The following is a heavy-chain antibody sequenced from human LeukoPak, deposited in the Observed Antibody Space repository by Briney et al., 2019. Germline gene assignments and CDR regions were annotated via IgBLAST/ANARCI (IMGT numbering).Heavy chain of an antibody. CDR1: GYTFSDYA. D-gene: IGHD2-2*01. Sequence: ASVKVSCKASGYTFSDYAIHWVRQVPGRGLEWMGRINSGIYKTRYSQDFQGRVTITRDTSARTVYMELSSLRSEDMAVYYCARWGCSSASCNASFDYWGQGTLVTVSS. CDR2: INSGIYKT. CDR3: ARWGCSSASCNASFDY. J-gene: IGHJ4*02. V-gene: IGHV1-3*03.